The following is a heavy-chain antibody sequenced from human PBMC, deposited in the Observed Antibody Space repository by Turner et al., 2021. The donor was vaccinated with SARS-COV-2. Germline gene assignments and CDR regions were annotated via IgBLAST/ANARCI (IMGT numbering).Heavy chain of an antibody. J-gene: IGHJ6*02. CDR3: ARLLNPGSYYYYYYGMDV. D-gene: IGHD3-10*01. V-gene: IGHV4-39*01. Sequence: QLQLQESGPGLVKPSETLSLTCTVSGGPISSSNYYWGWISLPPGKGLEWIGSSYYSWSTYYNPSLKSRVTIAVDTSKNQFSLKLSSLTAADTAVYYCARLLNPGSYYYYYYGMDVWGQGTTVTVSS. CDR1: GGPISSSNYY. CDR2: SYYSWST.